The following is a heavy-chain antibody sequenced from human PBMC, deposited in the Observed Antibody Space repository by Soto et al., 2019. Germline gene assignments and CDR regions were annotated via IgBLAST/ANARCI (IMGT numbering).Heavy chain of an antibody. CDR3: ARHKDTSSRYLLPDF. CDR1: GGSPKRGSYY. Sequence: SENRSLPCPVSGGSPKRGSYYWGWVRQPPGKWLEGIGSIYYSGNAYYTPSLKSRVAASVDTSKNQLSLKVPSVNAKDTAVYYCARHKDTSSRYLLPDFWGQGTLVIVSA. CDR2: IYYSGNA. V-gene: IGHV4-39*01. J-gene: IGHJ4*02. D-gene: IGHD6-13*01.